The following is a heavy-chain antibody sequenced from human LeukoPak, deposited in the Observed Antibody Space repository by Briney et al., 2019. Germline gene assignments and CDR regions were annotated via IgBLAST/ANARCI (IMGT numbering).Heavy chain of an antibody. CDR1: GFTFSDYY. J-gene: IGHJ4*02. CDR2: ISSRSITI. Sequence: PGGSLRLSCAASGFTFSDYYMSWIRQAPGRGLEWVAYISSRSITIHYADSVRGRFTISRDNAKRSVYLQMNSLGAEDTAIYYCARLKAGFWGQGTLVTVSS. V-gene: IGHV3-11*01. CDR3: ARLKAGF.